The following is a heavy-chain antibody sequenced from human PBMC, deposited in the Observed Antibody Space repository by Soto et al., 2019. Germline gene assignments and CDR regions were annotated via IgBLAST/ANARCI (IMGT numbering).Heavy chain of an antibody. Sequence: QVQLVESGGGVVQPGRSLRLSCAASGFTFSSYAMHWVRQAPGKGLEWVAVISYDGSNKYYADSVKGRFTISRDNSKNTLYLQMNSLRAQDTAVYYSARDVPYSTGLHNWFDPWGQGTLVTVSS. D-gene: IGHD6-19*01. CDR1: GFTFSSYA. V-gene: IGHV3-30-3*01. CDR3: ARDVPYSTGLHNWFDP. J-gene: IGHJ5*02. CDR2: ISYDGSNK.